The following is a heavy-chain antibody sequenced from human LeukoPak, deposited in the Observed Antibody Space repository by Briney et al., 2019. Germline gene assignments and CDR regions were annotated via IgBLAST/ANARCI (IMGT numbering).Heavy chain of an antibody. CDR2: IKQDGSEK. CDR3: AREESTYYDFWSGYYPIKDAFDI. V-gene: IGHV3-7*01. D-gene: IGHD3-3*01. J-gene: IGHJ3*02. CDR1: GFTFSSYA. Sequence: AGGSLRLSCAASGFTFSSYAMSWVRQAPGKGLEWVANIKQDGSEKYYVDSVKGRFTISRDNAKNSLYLQMNSLRAEDTAVYYCAREESTYYDFWSGYYPIKDAFDIWGQGTMVTVSS.